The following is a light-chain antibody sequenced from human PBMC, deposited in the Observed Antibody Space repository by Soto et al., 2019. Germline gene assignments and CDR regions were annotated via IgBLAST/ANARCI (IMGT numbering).Light chain of an antibody. V-gene: IGKV3-15*01. CDR3: QQYHKWPPIT. CDR1: QSVDGC. Sequence: EVVMTQSPGTLSVSLGESATLSCRASQSVDGCLAWYQQKPGQAPRLLIYGASTRATGVTARFRGGGSGTEFTLTISSLQSEDSAVYYCQQYHKWPPITFGQGTRLEI. CDR2: GAS. J-gene: IGKJ5*01.